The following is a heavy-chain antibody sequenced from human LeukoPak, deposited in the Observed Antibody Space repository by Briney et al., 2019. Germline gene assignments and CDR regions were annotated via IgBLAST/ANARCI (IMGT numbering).Heavy chain of an antibody. D-gene: IGHD1-26*01. Sequence: GGSLRLSCAASGFTVSSNYMSWVRQAPGKGLEWVSVIYSGGSTYYADSVKGRFTISRDNAKNSLYLQMNTLRAEDTAVYYCARGEGLGTTNGGYYFAYWGQGSLVIVSS. J-gene: IGHJ4*02. CDR1: GFTVSSNY. CDR3: ARGEGLGTTNGGYYFAY. V-gene: IGHV3-53*01. CDR2: IYSGGST.